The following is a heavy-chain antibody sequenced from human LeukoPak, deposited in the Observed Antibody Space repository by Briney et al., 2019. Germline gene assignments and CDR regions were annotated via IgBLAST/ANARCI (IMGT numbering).Heavy chain of an antibody. CDR2: INHSGST. J-gene: IGHJ5*02. Sequence: PSETLSLTCAVYGGSFSGYYWSWIRQPPGKGLEWIGEINHSGSTNYNPSLKSRVTISVDTSKNQFSLKLSSVTAADTAVYYCARIYCTNGVCYGWSDPWGQGTLVTVSS. D-gene: IGHD2-8*01. CDR1: GGSFSGYY. V-gene: IGHV4-34*01. CDR3: ARIYCTNGVCYGWSDP.